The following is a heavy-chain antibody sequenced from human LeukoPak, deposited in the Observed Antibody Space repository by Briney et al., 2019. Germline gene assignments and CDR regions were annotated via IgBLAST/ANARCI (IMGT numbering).Heavy chain of an antibody. CDR2: ISSSSSYI. D-gene: IGHD6-13*01. J-gene: IGHJ4*02. Sequence: PGRSLRLSCAASGFTFSSYSMNWVRQAPGKGLEWVSSISSSSSYIYYADSVKGRFTISRDNAKNSLYLQMNSLRAEDTAVYYCAKGIAAAGEYYFDFWGQGTLVTVSS. V-gene: IGHV3-21*04. CDR1: GFTFSSYS. CDR3: AKGIAAAGEYYFDF.